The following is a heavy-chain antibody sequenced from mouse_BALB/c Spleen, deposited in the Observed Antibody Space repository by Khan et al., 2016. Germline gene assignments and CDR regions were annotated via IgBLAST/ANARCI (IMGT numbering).Heavy chain of an antibody. CDR2: LWAGGGT. D-gene: IGHD4-1*01. CDR1: GLSLTSYG. V-gene: IGHV2-9*02. J-gene: IGHJ3*01. Sequence: QVQLKQSGPGLVASSQSLSITCTVSGLSLTSYGIHWVRQPPGKGLEWLGVLWAGGGTNFDSALMSRLSINKDNSKSQVFLKMNSLQTDDTAMYYCVSELGGFAYWGQGTLVTVSA. CDR3: VSELGGFAY.